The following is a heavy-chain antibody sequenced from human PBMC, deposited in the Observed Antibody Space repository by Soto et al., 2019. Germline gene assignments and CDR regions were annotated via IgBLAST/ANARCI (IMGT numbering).Heavy chain of an antibody. CDR2: IYYSGST. CDR1: GGSISSGGYY. Sequence: PSETLSLTCSVSGGSISSGGYYWSWIRQHPGKGLEWIGYIYYSGSTYYNPSLKSRVTISVDTSKNQFSLKLRSVTAADTAVYYCARMYGGYGGGVDYWGQGTQVTVSS. D-gene: IGHD5-12*01. J-gene: IGHJ4*02. CDR3: ARMYGGYGGGVDY. V-gene: IGHV4-31*03.